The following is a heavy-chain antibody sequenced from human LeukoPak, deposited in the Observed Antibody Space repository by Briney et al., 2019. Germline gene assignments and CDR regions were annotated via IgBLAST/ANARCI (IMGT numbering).Heavy chain of an antibody. CDR1: GFTFSSYW. CDR2: INSDGSST. Sequence: GGSLRLSCAASGFTFSSYWMHWVRQAPGKGLVWVSRINSDGSSTSYADSVKGRFTISRDNAENSLYLQMNSLRAEDTALYYCARKRPNYFDYWGQGTLVTVSS. CDR3: ARKRPNYFDY. V-gene: IGHV3-74*01. J-gene: IGHJ4*02.